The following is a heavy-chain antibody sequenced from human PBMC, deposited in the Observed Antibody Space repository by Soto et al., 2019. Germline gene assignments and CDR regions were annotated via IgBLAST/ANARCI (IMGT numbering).Heavy chain of an antibody. CDR2: IKQDGSER. D-gene: IGHD1-1*01. CDR3: ATYSGTSDY. J-gene: IGHJ4*02. Sequence: EVQLVESGGDLVQPGGSLRLSCAASGFTFSTYWMSWVRQAPGKGLEWVANIKQDGSERYYVDSVKGRFTISRDNAKNSLSLQMNSLRAEDTAVYYCATYSGTSDYWGQGTLVTVSS. V-gene: IGHV3-7*01. CDR1: GFTFSTYW.